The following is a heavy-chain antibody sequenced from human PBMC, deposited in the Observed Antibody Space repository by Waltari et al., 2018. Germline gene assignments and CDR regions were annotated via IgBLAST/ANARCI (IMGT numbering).Heavy chain of an antibody. CDR3: ARELERAVAFDI. V-gene: IGHV4-59*01. CDR2: IYYSGST. CDR1: GGSISSYY. J-gene: IGHJ3*02. Sequence: QVQLQESGPGLVKPSETLSLTCTVSGGSISSYYWSWIRQPPGKGLEWIGYIYYSGSTNSNPSLKSRVTISVDTSKNQFSLKPSAVTAADTAVYYCARELERAVAFDIWGQGTMVTVSS. D-gene: IGHD1-1*01.